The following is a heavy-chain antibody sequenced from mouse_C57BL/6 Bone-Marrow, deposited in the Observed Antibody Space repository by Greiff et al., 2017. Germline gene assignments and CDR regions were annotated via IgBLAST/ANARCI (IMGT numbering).Heavy chain of an antibody. CDR2: INPNNGGT. CDR1: GYTFTDYY. D-gene: IGHD2-3*01. Sequence: VQLQQSGPELVKPGASVKISCKASGYTFTDYYMNWVKQSHGKSLEWIGDINPNNGGTSYNQQFKGKATLTVDKSSSTAYMELRSLTSEDSAVYYCARWLLDYFDYWGQGTTLTVSS. J-gene: IGHJ2*01. CDR3: ARWLLDYFDY. V-gene: IGHV1-26*01.